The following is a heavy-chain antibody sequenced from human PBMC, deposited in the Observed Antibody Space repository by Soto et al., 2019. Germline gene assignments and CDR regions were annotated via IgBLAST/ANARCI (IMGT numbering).Heavy chain of an antibody. D-gene: IGHD4-17*01. J-gene: IGHJ6*02. CDR1: GFTFSSYA. CDR3: ARDYGGPSYYYDGMDV. V-gene: IGHV3-30-3*01. Sequence: QVQLVESGGGVVQPGRSLRLSCAASGFTFSSYAMHWVRQAPGKGLEWVAVISYDGSNKYYADSVKGRFTISRDNSKNTLYLQRNSLRAADTAVYYWARDYGGPSYYYDGMDVWGHGTTVTVSS. CDR2: ISYDGSNK.